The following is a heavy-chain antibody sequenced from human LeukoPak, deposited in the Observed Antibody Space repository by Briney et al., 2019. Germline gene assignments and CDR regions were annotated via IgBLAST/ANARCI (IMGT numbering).Heavy chain of an antibody. J-gene: IGHJ4*02. CDR2: INSDGSST. D-gene: IGHD3-22*01. CDR3: ARDPVYYDSRGYYSGGWYFDY. V-gene: IGHV3-74*03. CDR1: GFTFSGYW. Sequence: QPGGSLRLSWAASGFTFSGYWMHWVRQAPGKGLVWVSRINSDGSSTTYADSVKGRFTISRDNAKNTLYLQMNSLRAEDTAVYYCARDPVYYDSRGYYSGGWYFDYWGQGTLVTVSS.